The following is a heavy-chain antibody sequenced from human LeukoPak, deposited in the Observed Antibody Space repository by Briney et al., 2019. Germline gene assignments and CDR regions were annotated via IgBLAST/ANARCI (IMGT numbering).Heavy chain of an antibody. D-gene: IGHD4-17*01. CDR2: IYHSGTT. CDR1: GVSIISSNW. J-gene: IGHJ4*02. V-gene: IGHV4-4*02. CDR3: ATYFYGDYASYYFDR. Sequence: SETLSLTCAFSGVSIISSNWWSWARQSPGKGLEWIGEIYHSGTTNYNPSLKSRVTMSVDKSKKQFSLNLSSVTAADTAVYYCATYFYGDYASYYFDRWGQGTLVTVSS.